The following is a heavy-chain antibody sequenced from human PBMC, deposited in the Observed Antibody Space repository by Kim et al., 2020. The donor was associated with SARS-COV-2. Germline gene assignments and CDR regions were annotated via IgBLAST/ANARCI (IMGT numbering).Heavy chain of an antibody. CDR3: AREEHHYGSGTGY. D-gene: IGHD3-10*01. Sequence: YAQKFQGRVTMPRNTSLSTAYMELSSLRYEDTAVYYCAREEHHYGSGTGYWGQGTLVTVSS. V-gene: IGHV1-8*01. J-gene: IGHJ4*02.